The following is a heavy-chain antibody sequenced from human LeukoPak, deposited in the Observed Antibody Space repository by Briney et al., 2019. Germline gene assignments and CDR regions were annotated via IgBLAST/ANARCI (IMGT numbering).Heavy chain of an antibody. D-gene: IGHD3-3*01. J-gene: IGHJ4*02. CDR1: GFTFSSYS. V-gene: IGHV3-21*01. CDR2: ISSSSSYI. CDR3: ARAAVTIFGVVIYYFDY. Sequence: PGGSLRLSCAASGFTFSSYSMNWVRQAPGKGLEWVSSISSSSSYIYYADSVKGRFTISRDNAKNSLYLRMNSLRAEDTAVYYCARAAVTIFGVVIYYFDYWGQGTLVTVSS.